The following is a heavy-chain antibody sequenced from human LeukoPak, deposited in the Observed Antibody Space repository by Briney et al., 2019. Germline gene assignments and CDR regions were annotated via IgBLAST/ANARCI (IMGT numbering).Heavy chain of an antibody. V-gene: IGHV4-4*07. D-gene: IGHD5-12*01. Sequence: PSETLSLTCTVSGGSISSYYWSWIRQPAGKGLEWIGRIYTGGSTNYNPSLKSRVTMSVDTSKNPFSLKLSSVTAADTAVYYCARDVNGEWLTDYYYYMDVWGKGTTVTVSS. CDR2: IYTGGST. J-gene: IGHJ6*03. CDR3: ARDVNGEWLTDYYYYMDV. CDR1: GGSISSYY.